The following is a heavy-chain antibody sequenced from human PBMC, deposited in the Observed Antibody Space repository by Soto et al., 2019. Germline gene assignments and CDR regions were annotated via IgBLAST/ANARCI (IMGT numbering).Heavy chain of an antibody. CDR2: GYHRGTS. CDR3: GRGIGYYETSGDFDS. CDR1: GYSITSGYY. Sequence: SETLSLTCTVSGYSITSGYYWGWIRQPPGKGLEWIGSGYHRGTSYYKPSLQSRVTVSVDTSKNQFSLRLTSVTAADTAVYYCGRGIGYYETSGDFDSWGQGVLVTVSS. D-gene: IGHD3-22*01. J-gene: IGHJ1*01. V-gene: IGHV4-38-2*02.